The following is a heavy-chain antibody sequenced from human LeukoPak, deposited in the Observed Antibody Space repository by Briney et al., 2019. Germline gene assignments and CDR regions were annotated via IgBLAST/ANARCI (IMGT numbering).Heavy chain of an antibody. D-gene: IGHD6-19*01. CDR1: GNSVSSNSGA. CDR2: TYYRSKWYN. V-gene: IGHV6-1*01. CDR3: AKGQWLVNDAFNI. J-gene: IGHJ3*02. Sequence: SQTLSLTCAISGNSVSSNSGAWNWIRQSPSRGLEWLGRTYYRSKWYNDYAVSVESRITINPDTSKNQFSLQLNSVTPEDTAVYYCAKGQWLVNDAFNIWGQGTMVTDSS.